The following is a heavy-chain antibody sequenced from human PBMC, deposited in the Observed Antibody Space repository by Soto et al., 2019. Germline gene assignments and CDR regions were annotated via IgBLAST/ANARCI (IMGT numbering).Heavy chain of an antibody. Sequence: SETLSLTCTVSGGSISSYYWSWIRQPPGKGLEWIGYIYYGGSTNYNPSLKSRVTISVDTSKNQFSLKLGSVTAADTAVYYCARHRGYCSGGSCRYKNWFDPWGQGTLVTVSS. D-gene: IGHD2-15*01. CDR2: IYYGGST. V-gene: IGHV4-59*08. CDR1: GGSISSYY. CDR3: ARHRGYCSGGSCRYKNWFDP. J-gene: IGHJ5*02.